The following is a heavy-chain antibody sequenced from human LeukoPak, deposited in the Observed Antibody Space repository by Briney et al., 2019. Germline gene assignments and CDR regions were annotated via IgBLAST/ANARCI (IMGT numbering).Heavy chain of an antibody. D-gene: IGHD5-12*01. J-gene: IGHJ4*02. CDR1: GHTFTSYG. Sequence: ASVKVSCKASGHTFTSYGISWVRQAPGQGLEWMGWISAYNGNTNYAQKLQGRVTMTRDTSISTAYMELSRLRSDDTAVYYCARARNSAYDTYDYWGQGTLVTVSS. CDR3: ARARNSAYDTYDY. V-gene: IGHV1-18*01. CDR2: ISAYNGNT.